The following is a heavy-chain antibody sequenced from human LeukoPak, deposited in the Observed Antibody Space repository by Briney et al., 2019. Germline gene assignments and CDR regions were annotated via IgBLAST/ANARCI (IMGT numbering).Heavy chain of an antibody. J-gene: IGHJ4*02. D-gene: IGHD3-9*01. Sequence: SETLSLTCAVYGGSFSGYYWSWIRQPPGKGLEWIGEINHSGSTNYNPSLKSRVTISVDTSKNQFSLKLTYVTAADTALYYCARSWDLTGYFDSWGQGALVTVSS. CDR2: INHSGST. V-gene: IGHV4-34*01. CDR3: ARSWDLTGYFDS. CDR1: GGSFSGYY.